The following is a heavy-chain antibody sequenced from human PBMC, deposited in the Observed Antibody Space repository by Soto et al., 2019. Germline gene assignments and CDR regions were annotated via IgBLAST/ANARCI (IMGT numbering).Heavy chain of an antibody. V-gene: IGHV1-2*02. CDR2: INPNSGGT. CDR3: ARGRSDFWSGYSYYYGMDV. D-gene: IGHD3-3*01. CDR1: GYTFTGYY. Sequence: GASVKVSCKASGYTFTGYYMHWVRQAPGQGLEWMGWINPNSGGTNYAQKFQGRVTMTRDTSISTAYMELSGLRSDDTAVYYCARGRSDFWSGYSYYYGMDVWGQGTTVTVSS. J-gene: IGHJ6*02.